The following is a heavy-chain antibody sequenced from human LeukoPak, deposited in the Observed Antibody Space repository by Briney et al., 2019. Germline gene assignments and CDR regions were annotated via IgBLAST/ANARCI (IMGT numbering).Heavy chain of an antibody. V-gene: IGHV1-69*05. Sequence: GSSVKVSCKASGGTFSSYAISWVRQAPGQGLEWMGGIIPIFGTANYAQKFQGRVTITTDESTSTAYMELSSLGSEDTAVYYCARGTMVVTYGAFDIWGQGTMVTVSS. CDR1: GGTFSSYA. CDR3: ARGTMVVTYGAFDI. J-gene: IGHJ3*02. D-gene: IGHD4-23*01. CDR2: IIPIFGTA.